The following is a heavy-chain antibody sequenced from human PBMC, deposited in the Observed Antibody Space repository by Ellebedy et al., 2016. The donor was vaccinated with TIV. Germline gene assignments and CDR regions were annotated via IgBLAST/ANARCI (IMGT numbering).Heavy chain of an antibody. Sequence: PGGSLRLSCGASGFTFTGDWMAWVRQAPGKGLEWVANIKPDGTEKYYVDSVKGRFTISRDNAKNSLCLQMDSLRAEDTAVYYCAAGFGTHYWGQGTRVTVSS. J-gene: IGHJ4*02. CDR2: IKPDGTEK. CDR1: GFTFTGDW. V-gene: IGHV3-7*01. CDR3: AAGFGTHY. D-gene: IGHD3-3*01.